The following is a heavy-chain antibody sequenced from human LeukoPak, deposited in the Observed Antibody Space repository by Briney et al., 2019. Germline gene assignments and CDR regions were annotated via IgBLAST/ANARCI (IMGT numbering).Heavy chain of an antibody. Sequence: SQTLSLTCAISGDSVSSNSATWNWIRQSPSRGLEWLGRTCYRSKWFSDYAVSVKSRTTFNPDTSKNQLSLQLSSVTPEDTAVYYCARGSGSYYAFDIWGQGTMVTVSS. V-gene: IGHV6-1*01. D-gene: IGHD1-26*01. CDR1: GDSVSSNSAT. J-gene: IGHJ3*02. CDR2: TCYRSKWFS. CDR3: ARGSGSYYAFDI.